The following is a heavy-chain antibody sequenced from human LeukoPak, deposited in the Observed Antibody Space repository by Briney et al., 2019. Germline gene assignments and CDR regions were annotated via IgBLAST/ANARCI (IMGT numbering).Heavy chain of an antibody. V-gene: IGHV1-8*01. CDR3: ASRAVVTARTIYGMDV. CDR2: VNPNSGNT. CDR1: GYTFTSYD. D-gene: IGHD2-21*02. J-gene: IGHJ6*02. Sequence: ASVKVSCKASGYTFTSYDINWVRQATGQGLEWMGWVNPNSGNTGYAQKFQGRVTMTRNTSISTAYMELSSLRSEDTAVYYCASRAVVTARTIYGMDVWGQGTTVTVSS.